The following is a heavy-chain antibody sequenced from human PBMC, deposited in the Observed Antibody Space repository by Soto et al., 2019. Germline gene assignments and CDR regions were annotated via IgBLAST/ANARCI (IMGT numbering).Heavy chain of an antibody. V-gene: IGHV1-24*01. CDR2: FDPEDGET. J-gene: IGHJ6*02. Sequence: ASVNASCKVSGYTLTELSMHWVRQAPGKGLEWMGGFDPEDGETIYAQKFQGRVTMTEDKSTGTAYMELSSLRSEDTAVYYCARDGDYGGNSSEFDYYGMDVWGQGTTVTVSS. D-gene: IGHD4-17*01. CDR3: ARDGDYGGNSSEFDYYGMDV. CDR1: GYTLTELS.